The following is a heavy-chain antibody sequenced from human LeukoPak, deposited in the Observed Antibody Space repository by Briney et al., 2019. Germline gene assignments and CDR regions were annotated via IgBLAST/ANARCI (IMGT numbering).Heavy chain of an antibody. CDR3: AREGAPNYYYDSSGYYFDY. Sequence: SETLSLTCTVSGGSISSYYWSWIRQPPGKGLEWIGYIYYSGSTNYNPSLKSLVTIPVDTSKNQFSLKLSSVTAADTAVYYCAREGAPNYYYDSSGYYFDYWGQGTLVTVSS. D-gene: IGHD3-22*01. J-gene: IGHJ4*02. CDR1: GGSISSYY. V-gene: IGHV4-59*01. CDR2: IYYSGST.